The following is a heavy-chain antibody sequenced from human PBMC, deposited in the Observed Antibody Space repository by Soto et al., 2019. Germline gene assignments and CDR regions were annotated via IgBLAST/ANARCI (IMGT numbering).Heavy chain of an antibody. CDR2: ISYDGSNK. D-gene: IGHD6-6*01. V-gene: IGHV3-30-3*01. CDR1: GFTFSSYA. CDR3: ARRSSSSEEDWFDP. J-gene: IGHJ5*02. Sequence: GGSLRLSCAASGFTFSSYAMHWVRQAPGKGLERVAVISYDGSNKYYADSVQGRFTISRDNSKNTLYLQMNSLRAEDTAVYYCARRSSSSEEDWFDPWGQGTLVTVSS.